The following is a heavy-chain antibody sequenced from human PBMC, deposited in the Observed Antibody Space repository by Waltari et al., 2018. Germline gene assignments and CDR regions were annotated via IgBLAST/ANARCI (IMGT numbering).Heavy chain of an antibody. CDR1: GFTVSHTW. Sequence: EVQLVESGGGLVQPGGSLRRSWAASGFTVSHTWMGWVRQAPGKGLEWVANIVPDGSRNNYVDSVKGRFTISRDNAKNSLSLQMNSLGVEDTAVYYCARGDSSGWLFDYWGQGTLVTVSS. J-gene: IGHJ4*02. CDR3: ARGDSSGWLFDY. D-gene: IGHD6-19*01. CDR2: IVPDGSRN. V-gene: IGHV3-7*01.